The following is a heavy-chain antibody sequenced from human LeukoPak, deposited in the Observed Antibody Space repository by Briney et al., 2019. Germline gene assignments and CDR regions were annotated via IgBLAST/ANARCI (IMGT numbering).Heavy chain of an antibody. Sequence: GGSLRLSCAASGFTLSNAWMSWVRQAPGKGLEWVSYISSSGSTIYYADSVKGRFTISRDNAKNSLYLQMNSLRAEDTAVYYCASVEYSSSWSPFDYWGQGTLVTVSS. D-gene: IGHD6-13*01. J-gene: IGHJ4*02. CDR2: ISSSGSTI. CDR1: GFTLSNAW. CDR3: ASVEYSSSWSPFDY. V-gene: IGHV3-11*01.